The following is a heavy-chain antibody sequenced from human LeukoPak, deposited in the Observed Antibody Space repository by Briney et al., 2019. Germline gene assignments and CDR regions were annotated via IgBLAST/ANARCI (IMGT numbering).Heavy chain of an antibody. CDR2: INHSGST. CDR3: ARGASGTLYDAFDI. D-gene: IGHD1-26*01. CDR1: GGSISGYY. J-gene: IGHJ3*02. V-gene: IGHV4-34*01. Sequence: SETLSLTCTVSGGSISGYYWSWIRQPPGKGLEWIGEINHSGSTYYNPSLKSRATISVDTSKNHLSLKVSSVTAADTAVYYCARGASGTLYDAFDIWGQGTMVTVSS.